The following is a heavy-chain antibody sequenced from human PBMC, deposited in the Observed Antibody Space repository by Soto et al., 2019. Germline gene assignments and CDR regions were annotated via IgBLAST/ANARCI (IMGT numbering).Heavy chain of an antibody. V-gene: IGHV6-1*01. J-gene: IGHJ6*02. Sequence: PSQTLSLTCAISGDSVSSNSAAWNWIRQSPSRGLEWLGRTYYRSKWYSDYAVSVKSRITINPDTSKNQFSLQLNSVTPEDTAVYYCARDRRWFGRDYYYGMDVWGQGTTVTVSS. D-gene: IGHD3-10*01. CDR3: ARDRRWFGRDYYYGMDV. CDR1: GDSVSSNSAA. CDR2: TYYRSKWYS.